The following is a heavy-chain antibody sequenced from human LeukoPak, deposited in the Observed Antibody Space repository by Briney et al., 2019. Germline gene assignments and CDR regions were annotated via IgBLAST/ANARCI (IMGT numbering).Heavy chain of an antibody. J-gene: IGHJ6*03. CDR3: ARTSSWSYYMDV. D-gene: IGHD6-13*01. Sequence: SVTLSLTCTVSGDSISTYYWSWIRQSPGKGLEWIGYIYHSGSTKYNPSLKSRVTISVDTSKTQFSLKLSSVTAADTAVYYCARTSSWSYYMDVWGKGTTVTVSS. V-gene: IGHV4-59*12. CDR1: GDSISTYY. CDR2: IYHSGST.